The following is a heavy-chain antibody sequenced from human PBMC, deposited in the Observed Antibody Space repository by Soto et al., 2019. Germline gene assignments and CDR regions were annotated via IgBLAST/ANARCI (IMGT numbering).Heavy chain of an antibody. CDR1: GGSVSSGSYY. CDR2: IYYSGST. V-gene: IGHV4-61*01. J-gene: IGHJ6*03. Sequence: SETLSLTCTVSGGSVSSGSYYWSWIRQPPGKGLERIGYIYYSGSTNYNPSLKSRFTISVDTSKNQFSLKLSSVTAADTAVYYCARGGYSGSYYYYYYRDVWGKGTTVTVS. CDR3: ARGGYSGSYYYYYYRDV. D-gene: IGHD1-26*01.